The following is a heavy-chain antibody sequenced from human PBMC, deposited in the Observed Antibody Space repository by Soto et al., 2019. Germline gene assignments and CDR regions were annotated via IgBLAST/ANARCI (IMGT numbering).Heavy chain of an antibody. CDR2: ISSSGGTI. CDR1: GFTFSSYY. J-gene: IGHJ2*01. V-gene: IGHV3-48*03. CDR3: ARQIGGYGSSWY. D-gene: IGHD6-13*01. Sequence: SLSPSGPASGFTFSSYYLSWVRQAPGKGLEWVSYISSSGGTIYDADSVKGRFTISRDNAKNSLYLHMNSLRAEDTAVYYCARQIGGYGSSWY.